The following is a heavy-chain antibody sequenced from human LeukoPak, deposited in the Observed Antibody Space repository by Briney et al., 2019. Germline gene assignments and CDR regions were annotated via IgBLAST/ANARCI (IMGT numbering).Heavy chain of an antibody. D-gene: IGHD3-22*01. Sequence: GTSVKVSCKASGYTFTSYAITWVRQAPGQGLEWMGRISGYNGDTQYAQKIQARVTVTSDTSTSTAYMELRSLRSDDTAVYYCGRVSYYYDSSGYWVDAFDIWGQGTMVAVSP. CDR1: GYTFTSYA. J-gene: IGHJ3*02. CDR2: ISGYNGDT. CDR3: GRVSYYYDSSGYWVDAFDI. V-gene: IGHV1-18*01.